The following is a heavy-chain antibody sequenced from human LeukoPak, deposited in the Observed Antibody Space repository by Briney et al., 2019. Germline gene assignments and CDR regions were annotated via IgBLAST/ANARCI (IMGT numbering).Heavy chain of an antibody. V-gene: IGHV1-69*04. J-gene: IGHJ4*02. CDR3: ARAGGGYDSSGYYAF. CDR2: IIPILGIA. D-gene: IGHD3-22*01. CDR1: GDTFSSYA. Sequence: GASVKVSCKASGDTFSSYAISWVRQAPGQGLEWMGRIIPILGIANYAQKFQGRVTITADKSTSTAYMELSSLRSEDTAVYYCARAGGGYDSSGYYAFWGQGTLVTVSS.